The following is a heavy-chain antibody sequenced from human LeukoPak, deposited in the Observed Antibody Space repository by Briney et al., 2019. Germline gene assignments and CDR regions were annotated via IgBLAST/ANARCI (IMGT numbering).Heavy chain of an antibody. CDR2: ISGSGGST. V-gene: IGHV3-23*01. D-gene: IGHD4-17*01. CDR1: GFTFSSYA. Sequence: GGSLRLPCAASGFTFSSYAMSWVRQAPGKGLEWVSAISGSGGSTYYADSVKGRFTISRDNSKNTLYLQMNSLRAEDTAVYYCATYGDYYYYGMDVWGQGTTVTVSS. J-gene: IGHJ6*02. CDR3: ATYGDYYYYGMDV.